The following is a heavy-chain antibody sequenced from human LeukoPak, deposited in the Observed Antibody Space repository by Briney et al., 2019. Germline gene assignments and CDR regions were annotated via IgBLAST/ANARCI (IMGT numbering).Heavy chain of an antibody. J-gene: IGHJ4*02. CDR1: GFTFSGYA. V-gene: IGHV3-23*01. D-gene: IGHD5-24*01. Sequence: GGSLRLSCATSGFTFSGYAMSLVRQAPGKGLEWVSGISGSGGSTYYADSVKGRFTISRDNSKNTLYLQMNSLRAEDTAVYYCAKVPTTIMAWRAFDYWGQGTLVTVSS. CDR3: AKVPTTIMAWRAFDY. CDR2: ISGSGGST.